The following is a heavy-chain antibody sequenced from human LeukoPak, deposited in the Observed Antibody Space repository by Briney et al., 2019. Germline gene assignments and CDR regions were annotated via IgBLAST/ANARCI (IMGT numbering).Heavy chain of an antibody. Sequence: PGGSLRLSCAASGFTFSSYEMNWVRPAPGKGLVWVSYISSSGSTIYYADSVKGRFTISRDNAKNSLYLQMNSLRAEDTAVYYCARESTAMVMYNWFDPWGQGTLVTVSS. CDR1: GFTFSSYE. V-gene: IGHV3-48*03. CDR2: ISSSGSTI. J-gene: IGHJ5*02. CDR3: ARESTAMVMYNWFDP. D-gene: IGHD5-18*01.